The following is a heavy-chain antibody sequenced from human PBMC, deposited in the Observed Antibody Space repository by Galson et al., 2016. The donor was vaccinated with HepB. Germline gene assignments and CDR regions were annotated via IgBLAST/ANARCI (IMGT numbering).Heavy chain of an antibody. CDR2: IHYSGTT. J-gene: IGHJ5*02. Sequence: SETLSLTCTISGVSVTTYYWGLVRQSAEKGLEWIGDIHYSGTTNYNPPLKSRATISVDTSKNQFSLNLTSVTASDTAVYYCARRHYHATFGHWGQGTLLTVS. CDR3: ARRHYHATFGH. CDR1: GVSVTTYY. V-gene: IGHV4-59*08. D-gene: IGHD1-26*01.